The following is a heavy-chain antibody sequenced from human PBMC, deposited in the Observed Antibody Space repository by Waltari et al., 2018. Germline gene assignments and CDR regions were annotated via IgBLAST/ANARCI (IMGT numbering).Heavy chain of an antibody. CDR1: GFSFSNAW. V-gene: IGHV3-15*01. CDR2: LTDGSTA. J-gene: IGHJ4*02. CDR3: CTVSDPDY. Sequence: EVQLVESEGGLVKPGGSLRLSCAASGFSFSNAWLNWVRQAPGKGLEWVGRLTDGSTADYAAPVKGRFTISRDASKNTLYLQMTSLQTEDTAVYYCCTVSDPDYWGQGTLVTVSS.